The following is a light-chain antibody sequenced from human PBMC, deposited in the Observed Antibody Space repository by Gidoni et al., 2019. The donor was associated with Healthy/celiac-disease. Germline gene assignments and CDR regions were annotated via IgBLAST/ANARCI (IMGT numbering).Light chain of an antibody. Sequence: EIVLTQSPGTLSLSTGERATLSCRASQSVSSSYLAWYQQKPGQAPRLLIYGASSRATGIPDFTLTISRLEPEDFAVYYCQQYGSSPQLTFGGGTKVEIK. V-gene: IGKV3-20*01. CDR1: QSVSSSY. CDR2: GAS. J-gene: IGKJ4*01. CDR3: QQYGSSPQLT.